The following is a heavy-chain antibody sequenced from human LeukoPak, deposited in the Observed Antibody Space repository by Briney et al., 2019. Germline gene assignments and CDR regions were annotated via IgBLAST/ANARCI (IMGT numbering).Heavy chain of an antibody. CDR1: GFTVTNIF. V-gene: IGHV3-53*01. CDR3: VRDWGIATADCYGMDT. CDR2: IHSGGIT. Sequence: AGSLKLSCAASGFTVTNIFISWVRQAPGTGLEWVSIIHSGGITNYADSVKGRFTISRDNSKNTLYLQMNSQRDEDTAVYYDVRDWGIATADCYGMDTWGQGTTVTVSS. D-gene: IGHD6-13*01. J-gene: IGHJ6*02.